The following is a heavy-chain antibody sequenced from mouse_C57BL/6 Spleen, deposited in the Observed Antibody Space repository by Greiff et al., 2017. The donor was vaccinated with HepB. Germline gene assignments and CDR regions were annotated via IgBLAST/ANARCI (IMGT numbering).Heavy chain of an antibody. CDR1: GYTFTRYW. CDR3: TKGYYGSRLGD. Sequence: VQLKESGTVLARPGASVKMSCKTSGYTFTRYWMHWVKQRPGQGLEWIGATYPGNSDTSYNQKLKGKAKLTAVTSASTSDMERSSLTNADSAVYYCTKGYYGSRLGDWGHGTSVTV. CDR2: TYPGNSDT. J-gene: IGHJ4*01. D-gene: IGHD1-1*01. V-gene: IGHV1-5*01.